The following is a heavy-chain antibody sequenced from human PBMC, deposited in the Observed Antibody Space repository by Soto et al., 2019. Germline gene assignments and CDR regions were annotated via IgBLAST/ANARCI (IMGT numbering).Heavy chain of an antibody. CDR1: GFTFSSYE. V-gene: IGHV3-48*03. Sequence: GGSLRLSCAASGFTFSSYEMNWVRQAPGKGLEWVSYISSSGSTIYYADSVKGRFTISRDNAKNSLYLQMNSLRAEDTAVYCCASPPYYYDSSGYTDYWGQGTLVTVSS. CDR2: ISSSGSTI. D-gene: IGHD3-22*01. J-gene: IGHJ4*02. CDR3: ASPPYYYDSSGYTDY.